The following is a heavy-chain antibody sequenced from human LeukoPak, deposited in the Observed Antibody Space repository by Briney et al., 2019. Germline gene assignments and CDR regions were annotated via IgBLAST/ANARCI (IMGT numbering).Heavy chain of an antibody. J-gene: IGHJ5*02. D-gene: IGHD1-1*01. CDR3: ARDGGGAIATGFDP. CDR2: ITSSSSYI. V-gene: IGHV3-21*01. Sequence: GGSLRLSCAASGFTFSSYRMNWVRQAPGKGLEWVSSITSSSSYIYYADSVKGRFTISRDNAKNSLYLQMNSLRAEDTAVYYCARDGGGAIATGFDPWGQGTLVTVSS. CDR1: GFTFSSYR.